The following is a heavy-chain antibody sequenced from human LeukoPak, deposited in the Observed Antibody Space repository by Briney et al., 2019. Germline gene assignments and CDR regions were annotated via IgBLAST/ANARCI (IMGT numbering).Heavy chain of an antibody. V-gene: IGHV4-34*01. J-gene: IGHJ5*02. D-gene: IGHD2-2*01. CDR2: INHSGST. CDR3: ARGNGWVCSSTSCYNWFDP. Sequence: SETLSLTCAVYGGSFSGYYWSWIRQPPGKGLEWIGEINHSGSTNYNPSLKSRVTISVDTSKNQFSLKLSSVTAADTAVYYCARGNGWVCSSTSCYNWFDPWGQGTLVTVSS. CDR1: GGSFSGYY.